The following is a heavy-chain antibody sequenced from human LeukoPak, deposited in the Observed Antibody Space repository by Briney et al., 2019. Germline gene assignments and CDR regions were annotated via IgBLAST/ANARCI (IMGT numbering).Heavy chain of an antibody. D-gene: IGHD2/OR15-2a*01. CDR3: ARGTFGPLYYFDY. Sequence: GGSLRLSCAASGFTFSNYAMSWVRQAPGKGLEWDSVISGSGGSTYSADSVKGRFTISRDNFKDTLYLQMNSLRAEDTAVYYCARGTFGPLYYFDYWGQGTLVTVSS. V-gene: IGHV3-23*01. CDR2: ISGSGGST. CDR1: GFTFSNYA. J-gene: IGHJ4*02.